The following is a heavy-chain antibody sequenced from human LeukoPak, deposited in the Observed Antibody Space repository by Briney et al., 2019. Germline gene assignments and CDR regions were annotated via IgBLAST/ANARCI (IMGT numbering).Heavy chain of an antibody. CDR2: IKEDGSER. CDR3: ATEDDDSGSFYFDH. Sequence: PGGSLRLSCAVSEVSYWMSWVRQAPGKGLEWVASIKEDGSERYYGDSVKGRFTISSDNTKNALYLQMNTLRAEDTAVYYCATEDDDSGSFYFDHWGHGTLVTVSS. J-gene: IGHJ4*01. CDR1: EVSYW. V-gene: IGHV3-7*01. D-gene: IGHD1-26*01.